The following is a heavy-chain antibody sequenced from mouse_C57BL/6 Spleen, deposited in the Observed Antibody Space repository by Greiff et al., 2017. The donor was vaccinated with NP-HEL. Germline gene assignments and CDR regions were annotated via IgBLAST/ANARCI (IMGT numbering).Heavy chain of an antibody. D-gene: IGHD1-1*01. CDR2: LSSGSSTI. J-gene: IGHJ3*01. V-gene: IGHV5-17*01. CDR1: GFTFSDYG. CDR3: ARGYYYGSSYPAWFAY. Sequence: EVMLVESGGGLVKPGGSLKLSCAASGFTFSDYGMHWVRQAPEKGLEWVAYLSSGSSTIYYADTVKGRFHISRDNAKNTLFLQMTRLRSEDTAMYYCARGYYYGSSYPAWFAYWGQGTLVTVSA.